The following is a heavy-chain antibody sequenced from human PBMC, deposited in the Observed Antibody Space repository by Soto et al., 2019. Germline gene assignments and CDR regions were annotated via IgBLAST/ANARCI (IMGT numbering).Heavy chain of an antibody. J-gene: IGHJ3*02. V-gene: IGHV2-5*01. CDR1: GFSLNTRAVG. CDR2: INWNDDE. D-gene: IGHD2-15*01. Sequence: QITLKESGPTLVKPTQTLTLTCTFSGFSLNTRAVGVGWIRQAPGKALEWLALINWNDDERYSPSLKDRLTITKDTSKDHVVLTMTNIGPVDTATYYCAHRHDRGGFDIWGQGTAVTVSS. CDR3: AHRHDRGGFDI.